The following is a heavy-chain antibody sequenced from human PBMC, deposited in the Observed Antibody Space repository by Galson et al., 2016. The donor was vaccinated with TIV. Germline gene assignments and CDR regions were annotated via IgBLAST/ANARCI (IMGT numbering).Heavy chain of an antibody. D-gene: IGHD2-21*01. Sequence: SLRLSCAASTFKVSDNYMTWVRQAPGKGLEWDSIISSGGTTHYANSVRGRFTMSRDTDKNTVYLQMNNLRAEDTAVYYCARERRHCGNECYLYYYFGMDVWGQGATVTVSS. J-gene: IGHJ6*02. CDR3: ARERRHCGNECYLYYYFGMDV. V-gene: IGHV3-66*02. CDR1: TFKVSDNY. CDR2: ISSGGTT.